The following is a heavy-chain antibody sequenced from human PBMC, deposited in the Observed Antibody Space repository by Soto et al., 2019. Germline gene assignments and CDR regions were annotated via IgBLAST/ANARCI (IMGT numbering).Heavy chain of an antibody. CDR3: AEWARYCSGADCRA. CDR1: GFPFSSRA. Sequence: EVQLLESGGGLVQPGGSLRLSCAASGFPFSSRAMSWVRQAPGKGLEWVSAISGSGTITYYADSVKSRFTISRDTSKITLYLQMNSLRADDTAVYYCAEWARYCSGADCRAWGQGTLVTVSS. V-gene: IGHV3-23*01. D-gene: IGHD2-15*01. J-gene: IGHJ5*02. CDR2: ISGSGTIT.